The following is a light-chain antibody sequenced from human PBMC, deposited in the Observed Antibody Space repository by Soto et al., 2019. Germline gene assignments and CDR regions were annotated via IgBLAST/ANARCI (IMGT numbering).Light chain of an antibody. Sequence: DVQMTQSPSSLSASVGDRVTITCRASQTIGANLNWYRQKPGKAPTLLIYDATTLQSGVPSRFSGLGSGTDFTLTITSLQHEDSETYFCQQSYTTVYTFGLGTKVDIK. V-gene: IGKV1-39*01. CDR3: QQSYTTVYT. CDR2: DAT. J-gene: IGKJ2*01. CDR1: QTIGAN.